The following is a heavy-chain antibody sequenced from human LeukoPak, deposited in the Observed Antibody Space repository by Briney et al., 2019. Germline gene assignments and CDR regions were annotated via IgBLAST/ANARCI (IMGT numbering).Heavy chain of an antibody. CDR2: IHYSGST. CDR3: ARDPSGPVRTWDYYYYGMDV. Sequence: SETLSLTCTVSGGSISSYYWSWIRQPPGKGLEWIAYIHYSGSTNYNAYVESGVTILVDTSKNQFSLKLSSVTGASADVYYCARDPSGPVRTWDYYYYGMDVWGQGTTVTVSS. D-gene: IGHD1-14*01. V-gene: IGHV4-59*01. CDR1: GGSISSYY. J-gene: IGHJ6*02.